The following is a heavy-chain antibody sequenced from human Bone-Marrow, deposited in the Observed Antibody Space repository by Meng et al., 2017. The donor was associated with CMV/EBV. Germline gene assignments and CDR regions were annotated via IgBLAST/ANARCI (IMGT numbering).Heavy chain of an antibody. J-gene: IGHJ4*02. Sequence: GGSLRLSCAASGFSFSGYGMYWVRQAPGRGLEWVALIYYDGSNTYYADSVKGRFTISRDISKNTLYLQMNSLRGEDTAVYYCAKGRYCTSAGCYVQDYFDSWGQGKRVTCSS. D-gene: IGHD2-2*01. CDR1: GFSFSGYG. CDR3: AKGRYCTSAGCYVQDYFDS. V-gene: IGHV3-30*02. CDR2: IYYDGSNT.